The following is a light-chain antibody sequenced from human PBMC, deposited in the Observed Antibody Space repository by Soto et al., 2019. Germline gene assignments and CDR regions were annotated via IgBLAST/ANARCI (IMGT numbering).Light chain of an antibody. CDR2: GAS. CDR3: QQSGGSPLFT. Sequence: EIVLTQSPCTLSLSPGDRATLSCRASQGVTPAYLAWYQHKPGQAPRLLIYGASHRATGIPDRFSGSGSGTDFTLTITRLEPEDFAVYSCQQSGGSPLFTFSPGTRVDFK. J-gene: IGKJ3*01. V-gene: IGKV3-20*01. CDR1: QGVTPAY.